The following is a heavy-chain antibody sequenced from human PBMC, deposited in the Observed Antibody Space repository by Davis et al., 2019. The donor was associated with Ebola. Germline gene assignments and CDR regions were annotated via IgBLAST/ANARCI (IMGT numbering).Heavy chain of an antibody. CDR3: ARYCHYPDCSYFDC. J-gene: IGHJ4*02. V-gene: IGHV3-23*01. CDR1: GFTFSTYD. CDR2: ISATEGHT. Sequence: PGGSLRLSCAASGFTFSTYDMSWVRQAPGKGLEWVSTISATEGHTHYSDSVRGRFTISRDNSKNTLYLQMSSLRAEDTATYYCARYCHYPDCSYFDCWGQGTMVAVSS. D-gene: IGHD2-15*01.